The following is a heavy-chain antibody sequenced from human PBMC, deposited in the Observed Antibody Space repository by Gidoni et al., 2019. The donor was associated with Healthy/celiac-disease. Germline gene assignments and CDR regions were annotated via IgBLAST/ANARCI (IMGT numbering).Heavy chain of an antibody. CDR1: GFSLSNARMG. V-gene: IGHV2-26*01. J-gene: IGHJ4*02. CDR3: ARIGAEEPYDYPLGYYFDY. Sequence: QVTLKESGPVLVKPTETLTLTCTVSGFSLSNARMGVSWIRQPPGKALEWLAHIFSNDEKSYSTSLKSRLTISKDTSKSQVVLTMTNMDPVDTATYYCARIGAEEPYDYPLGYYFDYWGQGTLVTVSS. CDR2: IFSNDEK. D-gene: IGHD3-16*01.